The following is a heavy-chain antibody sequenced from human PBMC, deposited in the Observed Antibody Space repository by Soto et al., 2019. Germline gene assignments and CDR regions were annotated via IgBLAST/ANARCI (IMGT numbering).Heavy chain of an antibody. V-gene: IGHV3-48*01. CDR1: GFTFSSYS. J-gene: IGHJ6*03. CDR3: ARDDSSWLNYYYYYMDV. D-gene: IGHD6-13*01. Sequence: GSLRLSGAASGFTFSSYSMNWVRQAPGKWLEWVSYISSSSSTIYYADSVKGRFTISRDNAKNSLYLQMNSLRAEDTAVYYCARDDSSWLNYYYYYMDVWGQGTTVTVSS. CDR2: ISSSSSTI.